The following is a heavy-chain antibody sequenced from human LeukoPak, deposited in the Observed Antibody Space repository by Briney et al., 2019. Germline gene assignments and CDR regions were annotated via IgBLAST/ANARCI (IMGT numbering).Heavy chain of an antibody. D-gene: IGHD1-26*01. CDR3: AKDVGPDTFDI. CDR2: INPNTGGT. Sequence: ASVTVSCKSSGYTFVGYYIHGVRQAPGQGLEWVGWINPNTGGTDYAQKFQGRVTMTRDTSISTAYMELSRLESDDTAMYYCAKDVGPDTFDIWGQGTMVTVSS. CDR1: GYTFVGYY. J-gene: IGHJ3*02. V-gene: IGHV1-2*02.